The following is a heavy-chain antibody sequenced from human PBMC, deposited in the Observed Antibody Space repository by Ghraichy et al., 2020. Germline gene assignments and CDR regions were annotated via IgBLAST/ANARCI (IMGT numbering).Heavy chain of an antibody. CDR2: ISYDGSNE. CDR3: AKDFWSGFDAFAI. J-gene: IGHJ3*02. CDR1: GFTFNNYA. D-gene: IGHD3-3*01. V-gene: IGHV3-30-3*01. Sequence: GSLNISCAASGFTFNNYAMSWVRQAPGKGLEWVALISYDGSNEYYADSVKGRFTISRDNSENTLFLQMHGLRAEDTAVYYCAKDFWSGFDAFAIWGQGTMVAVSS.